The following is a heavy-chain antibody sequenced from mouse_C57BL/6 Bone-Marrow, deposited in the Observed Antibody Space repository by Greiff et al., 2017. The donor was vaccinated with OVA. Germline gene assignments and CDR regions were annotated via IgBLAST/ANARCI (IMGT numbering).Heavy chain of an antibody. V-gene: IGHV1-55*01. CDR1: GYTFTRYW. J-gene: IGHJ3*01. CDR2: IYPGSGST. D-gene: IGHD1-1*01. CDR3: ARGRITTVVD. Sequence: QVQLQQPGAELVKPGASVKMSCKASGYTFTRYWITWVKQRPGQGLEWIGDIYPGSGSTNYNEKFTSKSTLTVDTSSSTAYMQLSSLTSEDAAVYYCARGRITTVVDWGQGTLVTVSA.